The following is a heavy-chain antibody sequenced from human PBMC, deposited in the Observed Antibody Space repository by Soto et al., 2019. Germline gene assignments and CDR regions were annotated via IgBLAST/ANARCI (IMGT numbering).Heavy chain of an antibody. D-gene: IGHD3-10*01. CDR2: IYHSGST. Sequence: PSETLSLTCAVSGGSISSSNWWSWVRQPPGKGLEWIGEIYHSGSTNYNPSLKSRVTISVDKSKNQFSLKLSSVTAADTAVYYCARVYYGSGPNNWFDPWGQGTLVTVSS. CDR1: GGSISSSNW. J-gene: IGHJ5*02. V-gene: IGHV4-4*02. CDR3: ARVYYGSGPNNWFDP.